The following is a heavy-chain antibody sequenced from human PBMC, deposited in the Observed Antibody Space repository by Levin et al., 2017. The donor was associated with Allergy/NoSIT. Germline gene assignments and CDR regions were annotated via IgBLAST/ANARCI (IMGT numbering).Heavy chain of an antibody. CDR2: IDPTRGAT. V-gene: IGHV1-2*02. J-gene: IGHJ4*02. D-gene: IGHD2-2*01. CDR1: GYTFSDYY. Sequence: ASVKVSCSVSGYTFSDYYIHWIRQTPGQGLEWIGWIDPTRGATQFAEKFHARVVLTRDSSISTAYMGLGKLRSDDTALYYCARGGATSNDYWGQGTLVTVSS. CDR3: ARGGATSNDY.